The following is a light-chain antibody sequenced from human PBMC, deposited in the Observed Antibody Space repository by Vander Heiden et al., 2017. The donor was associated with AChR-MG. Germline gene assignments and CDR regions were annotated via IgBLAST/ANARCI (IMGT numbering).Light chain of an antibody. CDR1: SSNIGNNA. V-gene: IGLV1-36*01. CDR3: AAWDGSLNGVV. J-gene: IGLJ2*01. Sequence: QSVLTQPPSVSEAPRQRVTISSSGSSSNIGNNAVNWYQQLPGKAPKLLVYYDDLRPSGVSDRFSGSKSGTSASLAISGLQSEDEADYYCAAWDGSLNGVVFGGGTKLTVL. CDR2: YDD.